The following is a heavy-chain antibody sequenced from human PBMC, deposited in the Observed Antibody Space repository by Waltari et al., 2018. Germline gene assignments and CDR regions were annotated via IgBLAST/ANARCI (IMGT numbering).Heavy chain of an antibody. J-gene: IGHJ4*02. CDR1: GGSISSSSYY. CDR3: AWGTAVTTGDY. CDR2: IYYSGST. Sequence: QLQLQESGPGLVKPSETLSLTCTVSGGSISSSSYYWGWIRQPPGKGLEWIGSIYYSGSTYYNPSLKSRVTISVDTSKNQFSLKLSSVTAADTAVYYCAWGTAVTTGDYWGQGTLVIVSS. V-gene: IGHV4-39*07. D-gene: IGHD4-17*01.